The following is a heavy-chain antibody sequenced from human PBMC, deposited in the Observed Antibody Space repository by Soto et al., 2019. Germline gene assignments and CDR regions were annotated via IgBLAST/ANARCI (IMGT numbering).Heavy chain of an antibody. J-gene: IGHJ4*02. CDR2: IYHTGST. Sequence: LSLPCTVSGGSISTYYWSWIRQSPGKGLEWIGYIYHTGSTNYNPSLKSRVTISVDTSKNQFSLKLRSVTAADTAVYYCARKMTTGGLDYWGQGTLVTVSS. CDR3: ARKMTTGGLDY. V-gene: IGHV4-59*01. D-gene: IGHD1-1*01. CDR1: GGSISTYY.